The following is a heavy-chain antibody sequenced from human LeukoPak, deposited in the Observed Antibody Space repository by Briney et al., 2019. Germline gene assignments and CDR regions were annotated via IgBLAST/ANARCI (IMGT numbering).Heavy chain of an antibody. Sequence: GGSLRLSCEASGFALNIYWMSWVRQAPGKGLEWVANVIQDGSEKYYVDSVKGRFTISRDNAKKSLYLQMNSLRVEDTAVYFCVRGFDGYYGFDLWGQGTMVTVSS. CDR2: VIQDGSEK. CDR3: VRGFDGYYGFDL. J-gene: IGHJ3*01. V-gene: IGHV3-7*05. CDR1: GFALNIYW. D-gene: IGHD5-24*01.